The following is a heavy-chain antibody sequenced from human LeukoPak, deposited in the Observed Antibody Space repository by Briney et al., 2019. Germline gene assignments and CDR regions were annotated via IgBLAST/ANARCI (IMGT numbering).Heavy chain of an antibody. D-gene: IGHD3-22*01. J-gene: IGHJ4*02. V-gene: IGHV4-39*01. CDR2: IYYSGST. CDR3: ARTRSPSKYHDRSDYAY. Sequence: SETVPHLCTVSGGPMSGSSLYWGGIRQPPGKGLEWIGSIYYSGSTYYNPSLKSRVTMSVDTSNNQFSLKLSSVTAADTAVYYCARTRSPSKYHDRSDYAYWGQGTLVTVSS. CDR1: GGPMSGSSLY.